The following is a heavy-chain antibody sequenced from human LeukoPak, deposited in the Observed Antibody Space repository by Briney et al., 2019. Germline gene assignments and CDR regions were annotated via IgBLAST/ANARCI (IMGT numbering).Heavy chain of an antibody. CDR2: IYNNGRSGTT. J-gene: IGHJ4*02. V-gene: IGHV4-59*02. Sequence: SDTLSLTCNVSGATVTTHYWSWIRQPPGRGLEWIGFIYNNGRSGTTNYNPSLKSRVTISLDTSKNQFSLRLTSVIGAVTAVYFCARRVDTAKIDYWGQGTLVTVSS. D-gene: IGHD5-18*01. CDR1: GATVTTHY. CDR3: ARRVDTAKIDY.